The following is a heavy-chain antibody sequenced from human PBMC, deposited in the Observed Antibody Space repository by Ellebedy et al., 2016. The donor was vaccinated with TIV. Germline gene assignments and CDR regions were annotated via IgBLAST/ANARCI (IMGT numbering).Heavy chain of an antibody. J-gene: IGHJ4*02. CDR1: EFTFSDYW. CDR2: ISYDGGDT. D-gene: IGHD2-2*01. CDR3: ARDGSTSDTTFDS. V-gene: IGHV3-23*01. Sequence: GESLKISXAASEFTFSDYWMSWVRQAPGKGLEWVSAISYDGGDTYYPDSAKGRFTISRDNSKNTLYLQMNSLRAEDTAVYYCARDGSTSDTTFDSWGQGALVTVSS.